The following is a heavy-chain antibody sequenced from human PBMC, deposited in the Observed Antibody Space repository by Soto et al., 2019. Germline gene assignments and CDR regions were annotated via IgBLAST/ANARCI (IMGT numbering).Heavy chain of an antibody. Sequence: GGSLRLSCAVSGFTVSSYGMHWVRQAPGKGLEWVAVISSDGSDKYYADSVKGRFTISRDNSKNTLYVQLNRMRAEDTALYYCARDRLYGAGLIDVWGQGTMVTVSS. CDR2: ISSDGSDK. V-gene: IGHV3-30-3*01. CDR1: GFTVSSYG. D-gene: IGHD3-10*01. J-gene: IGHJ6*02. CDR3: ARDRLYGAGLIDV.